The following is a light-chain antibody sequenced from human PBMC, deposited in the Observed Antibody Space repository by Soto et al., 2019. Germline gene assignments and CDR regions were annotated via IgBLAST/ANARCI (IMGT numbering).Light chain of an antibody. CDR2: AAS. CDR3: QASDSTPHFT. J-gene: IGKJ3*01. Sequence: DIQMTQSPSSLSASVGDRVSISCRASEDISNFLNWYQQKPGKAPKLLIYAASSLQSGVPSRFSGSGSGTDFTLTISGLQPEDFASYYCQASDSTPHFTFGPGTKVDIK. V-gene: IGKV1-39*01. CDR1: EDISNF.